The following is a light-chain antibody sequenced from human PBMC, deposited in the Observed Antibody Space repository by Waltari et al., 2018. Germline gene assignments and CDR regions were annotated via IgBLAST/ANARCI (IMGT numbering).Light chain of an antibody. CDR1: QSISSN. Sequence: EIVMTQSPATLSVFPGERATLSCRASQSISSNLAWYQHRPGQAPRLLIYDASTRATGIPARFSGSGSGTEFTLTISSLQSEDFALYYCQQYNNWPQTFGQGTKVEIE. CDR2: DAS. CDR3: QQYNNWPQT. J-gene: IGKJ1*01. V-gene: IGKV3-15*01.